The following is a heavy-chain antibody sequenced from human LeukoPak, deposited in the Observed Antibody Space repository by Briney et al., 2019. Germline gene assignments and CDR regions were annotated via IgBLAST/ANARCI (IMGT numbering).Heavy chain of an antibody. Sequence: GESLRLSCAASGFTFSSYAMHWVRQAPGKGLEYVSAISSNGGSTYYANSVKGRFTISRDNSKNTLYLQMGSLRAEDMAVYYCARDYGDYPELRYWGQGTLVTVSS. V-gene: IGHV3-64*01. J-gene: IGHJ4*02. D-gene: IGHD4-17*01. CDR3: ARDYGDYPELRY. CDR2: ISSNGGST. CDR1: GFTFSSYA.